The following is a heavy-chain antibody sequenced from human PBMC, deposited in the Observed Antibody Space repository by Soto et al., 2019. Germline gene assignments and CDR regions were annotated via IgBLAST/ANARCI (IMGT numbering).Heavy chain of an antibody. D-gene: IGHD5-18*01. Sequence: PXVSLRLSCAASGFTFSSYAMSWVRQAPGKGLEWVSAISGSGGSTYYADSVKGRFTISRDNSKNTLYLQMNSLRAEDTAVYYCAKVVGYSYGARYYYYGMDVWGQGTTVTVSS. V-gene: IGHV3-23*01. CDR3: AKVVGYSYGARYYYYGMDV. CDR1: GFTFSSYA. J-gene: IGHJ6*02. CDR2: ISGSGGST.